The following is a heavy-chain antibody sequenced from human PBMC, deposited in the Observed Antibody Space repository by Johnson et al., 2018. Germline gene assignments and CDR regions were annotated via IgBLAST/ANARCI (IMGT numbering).Heavy chain of an antibody. J-gene: IGHJ6*02. D-gene: IGHD2-21*02. CDR3: ARGGTPGPMVVVTAICYYYYGRDV. CDR2: IIPIFGTA. Sequence: QVQLVQSGAEVKKPGSSVKVSCKASGGTFSSYAISWVRQAPGQGLEWMGGIIPIFGTANYAQKFQGRVTITADESTSTAYMELSSLRSEDTAVYYCARGGTPGPMVVVTAICYYYYGRDVWGQGATVTV. V-gene: IGHV1-69*12. CDR1: GGTFSSYA.